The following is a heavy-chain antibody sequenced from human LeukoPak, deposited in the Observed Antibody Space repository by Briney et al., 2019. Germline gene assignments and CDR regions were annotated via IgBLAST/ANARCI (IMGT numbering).Heavy chain of an antibody. J-gene: IGHJ5*02. Sequence: GGSLRLSCAASGFTFRSYGMSWVRQAPGKGREGGANIKQEGSEKYYVDSVKGRFTTSRDNAKNSLYLQMNSLRAEDTAVYYCASRAIDWYRDSNWFAPCGQGTLVTVSS. CDR2: IKQEGSEK. V-gene: IGHV3-7*01. CDR3: ASRAIDWYRDSNWFAP. D-gene: IGHD3-9*01. CDR1: GFTFRSYG.